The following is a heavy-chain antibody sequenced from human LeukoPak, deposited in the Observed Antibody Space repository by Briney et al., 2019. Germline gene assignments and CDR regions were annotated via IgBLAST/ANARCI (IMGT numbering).Heavy chain of an antibody. CDR2: ISSSSTYM. V-gene: IGHV3-21*01. J-gene: IGHJ4*02. Sequence: GGSLRLSCAASGFTFSSYSMNWVRQAPGMGLVWVSSISSSSTYMYYADSVKGRFTISRDNAKNSLYLQMNSLRAEDTAVYYCARKRPNYFDYWGQGTLVTVSS. CDR3: ARKRPNYFDY. CDR1: GFTFSSYS.